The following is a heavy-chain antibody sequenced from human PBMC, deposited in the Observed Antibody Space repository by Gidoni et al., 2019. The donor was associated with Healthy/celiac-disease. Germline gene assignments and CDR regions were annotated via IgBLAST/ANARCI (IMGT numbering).Heavy chain of an antibody. J-gene: IGHJ6*02. CDR1: GFSLSTSRVG. CDR2: IYWDDDK. Sequence: QITLKESGPTLVKPTQTLTLTCTFSGFSLSTSRVGVGWIRQPPGKALEWLALIYWDDDKRYSPSLKSRLTITKDTAKNQVVLTMTNMDPVDTATYYCAHSAYYDFWSGPYYYYGMDVWGQGTTVTVSS. CDR3: AHSAYYDFWSGPYYYYGMDV. V-gene: IGHV2-5*02. D-gene: IGHD3-3*01.